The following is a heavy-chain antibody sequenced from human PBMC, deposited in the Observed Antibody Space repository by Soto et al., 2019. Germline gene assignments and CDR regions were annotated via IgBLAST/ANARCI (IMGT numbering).Heavy chain of an antibody. Sequence: PGGSLRLSCAASGFTFSSYWMSWVRQAPGKGLEWVANIKQDGSEKYYVDSVKGRFTISRDNAKNSLYLQMNTLRAEDTAIYYCVLSRSYNRYYFHYWGLGSLVTVSS. CDR3: VLSRSYNRYYFHY. CDR1: GFTFSSYW. CDR2: IKQDGSEK. D-gene: IGHD1-26*01. V-gene: IGHV3-7*05. J-gene: IGHJ4*02.